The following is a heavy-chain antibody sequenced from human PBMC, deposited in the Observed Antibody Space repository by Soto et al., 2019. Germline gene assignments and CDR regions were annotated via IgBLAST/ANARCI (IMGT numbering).Heavy chain of an antibody. CDR1: GGSISSYY. CDR2: IHCSGTT. J-gene: IGHJ4*02. V-gene: IGHV4-59*08. CDR3: ARTGDCSGGRCSGSADY. D-gene: IGHD2-15*01. Sequence: TSETLSLTCTVSGGSISSYYWSWIRQPPGKGLEWIGYIHCSGTTNHNPSLKSRVTISVDTSKNQFSLKLSSVTAADPAVYYCARTGDCSGGRCSGSADYWGQGTLVTVSS.